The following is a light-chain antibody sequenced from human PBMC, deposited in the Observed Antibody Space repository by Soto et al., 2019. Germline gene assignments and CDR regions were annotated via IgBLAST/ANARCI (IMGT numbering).Light chain of an antibody. CDR3: CSYAGVV. CDR1: SSDVGSYNL. CDR2: EGS. V-gene: IGLV2-23*01. J-gene: IGLJ2*01. Sequence: QSALTQPASVSGSPGQSITISCTGTSSDVGSYNLVSWYQQHPGKAPKLMIYEGSKRPSGVSNRFSGSKSGNTASLTISGLQAEDEAVYYCCSYAGVVFGGGTKLTVL.